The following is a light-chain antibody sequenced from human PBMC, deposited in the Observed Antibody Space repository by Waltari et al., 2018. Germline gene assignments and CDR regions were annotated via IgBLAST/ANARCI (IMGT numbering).Light chain of an antibody. CDR3: QQSYSTPPWT. CDR1: QSISSY. J-gene: IGKJ1*01. CDR2: AAS. Sequence: DIQMTQSPSSLSASVGDRVTITCRASQSISSYLNWYQQKPGKAPKLLIYAASSLQSGVRSRFSGSGSGTDFTLTISSLQPEDFATYYYQQSYSTPPWTFGQGTKVEIK. V-gene: IGKV1-39*01.